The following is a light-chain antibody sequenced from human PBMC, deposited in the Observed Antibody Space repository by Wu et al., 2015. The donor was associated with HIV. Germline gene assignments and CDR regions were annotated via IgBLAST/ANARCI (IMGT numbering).Light chain of an antibody. CDR1: RSVGSN. V-gene: IGKV3-15*01. Sequence: TVMTQSPAILSVFPGERATLSCWASRSVGSNLAWYQHKPGQPPRLLMYRASVRATGTPDRFSGSGSGTDFTLIINNMQSEDFAVYYCQQYNNWPPLTFGGGTKVEIK. CDR2: RAS. J-gene: IGKJ4*01. CDR3: QQYNNWPPLT.